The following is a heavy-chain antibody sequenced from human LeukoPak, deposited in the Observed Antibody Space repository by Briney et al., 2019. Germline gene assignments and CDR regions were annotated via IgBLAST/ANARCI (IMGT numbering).Heavy chain of an antibody. CDR3: AKDISPKRAGAFDI. V-gene: IGHV3-9*03. D-gene: IGHD1-1*01. J-gene: IGHJ3*02. CDR2: ISWNSGSI. CDR1: GFTFDDYA. Sequence: GGSLRLSCAASGFTFDDYAMHWVRQAPGKGLEWVSGISWNSGSIGYADSVKGRFTISRDNAKNSLYLQMNSLRAEDMALYHCAKDISPKRAGAFDIWGQGTVVTVSS.